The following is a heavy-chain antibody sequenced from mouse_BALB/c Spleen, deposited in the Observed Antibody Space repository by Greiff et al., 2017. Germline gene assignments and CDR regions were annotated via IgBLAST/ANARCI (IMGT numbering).Heavy chain of an antibody. CDR1: GFSLTSYG. V-gene: IGHV2-2*02. J-gene: IGHJ4*01. Sequence: VQLVESGPGLVQPSQSLSITCTVSGFSLTSYGVHWVRQSPGKGLEWLGVIWSGGSTDYNAAFISRLSISKDNSKSQVFFKMNSLQANDTAIYYCARDLYRTTDYAMDYWGQGTSVTVSS. CDR2: IWSGGST. D-gene: IGHD2-14*01. CDR3: ARDLYRTTDYAMDY.